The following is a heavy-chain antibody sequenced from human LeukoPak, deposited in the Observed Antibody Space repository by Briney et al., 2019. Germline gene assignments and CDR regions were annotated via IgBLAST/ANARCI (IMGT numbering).Heavy chain of an antibody. Sequence: SETLSLTCAVSGGSISSGGYSWSWIRRPPGKGLEWIGYIYHSGSTYYNPSLKSRVTISVDRSKNQFSLKLSSVTAADTAVYYCARVRNYLFDYWGQGTLVTVSS. CDR2: IYHSGST. CDR3: ARVRNYLFDY. CDR1: GGSISSGGYS. D-gene: IGHD1-7*01. J-gene: IGHJ4*02. V-gene: IGHV4-30-2*01.